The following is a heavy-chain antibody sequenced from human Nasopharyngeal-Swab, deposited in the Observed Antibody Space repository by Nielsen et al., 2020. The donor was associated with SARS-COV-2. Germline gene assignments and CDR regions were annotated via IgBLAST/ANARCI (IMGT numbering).Heavy chain of an antibody. V-gene: IGHV3-23*01. CDR3: AKDRALYYYDSSGYYYSSY. CDR1: GFTFISDA. D-gene: IGHD3-22*01. CDR2: ISGRGGST. Sequence: LSHSCAASGFTFISDAMSWGRQTPGKGRGRGSAISGRGGSTYNADSVKGRFTISRDNSKNTLYLQMNSLRAEDTVVYYCAKDRALYYYDSSGYYYSSYWGQGTLVTVSS. J-gene: IGHJ4*02.